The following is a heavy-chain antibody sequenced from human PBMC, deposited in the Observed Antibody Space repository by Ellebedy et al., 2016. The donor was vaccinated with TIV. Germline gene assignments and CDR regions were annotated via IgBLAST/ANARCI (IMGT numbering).Heavy chain of an antibody. CDR2: IYTSGST. J-gene: IGHJ6*02. Sequence: SETLSLXXTVSGGSISSFYWSWIRQPAGKGLEWIGRIYTSGSTNYNPSLKSRVTISVDTSKNQFSLKLSSVTAADTAVYYCARGELGYCSGGSCSNYGMDVWGQGTTVTVSS. V-gene: IGHV4-4*07. D-gene: IGHD2-15*01. CDR1: GGSISSFY. CDR3: ARGELGYCSGGSCSNYGMDV.